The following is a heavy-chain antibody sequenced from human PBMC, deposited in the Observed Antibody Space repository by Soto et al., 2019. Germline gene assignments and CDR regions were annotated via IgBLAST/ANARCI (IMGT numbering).Heavy chain of an antibody. J-gene: IGHJ5*02. D-gene: IGHD2-15*01. CDR2: ISAYNGNT. Sequence: ASVKVSCKASGYTFTNFGISWVRQAPGQGLEWMGWISAYNGNTNYAQNFQGRVTTTTDTSTSTAYMELRSLRSDDTAVYYCARREYCSGGSCSNWFDPWGQGTLVTVSS. CDR1: GYTFTNFG. V-gene: IGHV1-18*01. CDR3: ARREYCSGGSCSNWFDP.